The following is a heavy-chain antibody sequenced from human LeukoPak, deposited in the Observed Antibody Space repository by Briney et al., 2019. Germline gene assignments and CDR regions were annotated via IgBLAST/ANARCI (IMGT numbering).Heavy chain of an antibody. Sequence: GGSLRLSCAASGFTFSTFGMHWVRQAPGKGLEWVAFIRYDGGIQHYADSVKGRFTISRDNSKNTMYLQMDSLRAEDTAVYYCVKRIVVADKFDYWGQGTLVPVSS. D-gene: IGHD6-19*01. V-gene: IGHV3-30*02. CDR3: VKRIVVADKFDY. J-gene: IGHJ4*02. CDR1: GFTFSTFG. CDR2: IRYDGGIQ.